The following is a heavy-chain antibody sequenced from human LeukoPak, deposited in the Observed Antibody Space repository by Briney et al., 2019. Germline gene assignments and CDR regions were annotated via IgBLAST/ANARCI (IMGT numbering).Heavy chain of an antibody. V-gene: IGHV6-1*01. J-gene: IGHJ4*02. CDR2: TDYKSKWYN. CDR1: GDSVFTNSGA. D-gene: IGHD3-9*01. Sequence: SQTLSLTCHISGDSVFTNSGAWNGMRESPSRGLEGRGRTDYKSKWYNYYAVSMKSRLPINPDTSKNQFSLQLHSVAPEATAVYYCAKSPLMYYDILTGYWGQFDYWGQGILVTVSS. CDR3: AKSPLMYYDILTGYWGQFDY.